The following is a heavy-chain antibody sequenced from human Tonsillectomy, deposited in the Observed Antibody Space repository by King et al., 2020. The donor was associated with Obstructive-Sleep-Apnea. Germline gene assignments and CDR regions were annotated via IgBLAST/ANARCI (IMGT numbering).Heavy chain of an antibody. D-gene: IGHD6-13*01. V-gene: IGHV3-23*04. CDR1: GFTFSSYA. J-gene: IGHJ4*02. Sequence: QLVQSGGGLVQPGGSLRLSCAASGFTFSSYAMSWVRQAPGKGLEWVSAISGSGGGTYYADSVKGRFTISRDNSKNTLYLQMNSLKAEDTAVYYCEKEMEGGRGGSSWYGGDYWGQGTLVTVSS. CDR2: ISGSGGGT. CDR3: EKEMEGGRGGSSWYGGDY.